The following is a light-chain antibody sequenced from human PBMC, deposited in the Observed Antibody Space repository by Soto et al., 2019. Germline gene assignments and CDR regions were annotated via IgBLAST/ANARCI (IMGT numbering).Light chain of an antibody. J-gene: IGLJ1*01. CDR2: NVN. V-gene: IGLV2-11*01. CDR1: SSDVGSYDY. CDR3: QSFDSSLRAYV. Sequence: QSVLIQPPSVSGSPGQSVTISCTGTSSDVGSYDYVSWYQQHPGTVPKPMIYNVNTRPSGVPDRFSGSKSGNTASMTISGLQAEDEADYYCQSFDSSLRAYVFGSGTKAPS.